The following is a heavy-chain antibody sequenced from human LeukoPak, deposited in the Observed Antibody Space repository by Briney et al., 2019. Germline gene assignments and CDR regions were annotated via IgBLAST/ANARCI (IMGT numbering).Heavy chain of an antibody. CDR3: GGFWSVYYFFDS. D-gene: IGHD3-3*01. V-gene: IGHV4-59*01. CDR2: IYYSGST. J-gene: IGHJ3*01. Sequence: SESLSLTCTVSGGSISRYYWSWIRQPPGKGLEWIGYIYYSGSTNYKPSLKSRVTISVDASTNQFSLKLRSVTAADTAGYYCGGFWSVYYFFDSWGQGTMVTVSS. CDR1: GGSISRYY.